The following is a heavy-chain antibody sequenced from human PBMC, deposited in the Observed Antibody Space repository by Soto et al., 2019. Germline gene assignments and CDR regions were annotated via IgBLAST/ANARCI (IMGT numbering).Heavy chain of an antibody. Sequence: SEKASTKASGYTFTSSGGNWLPQTPGQGLEWLGWINAYSGNTNYAQKFQGRVTMTADRSTSTAYMEVRSLRSDDTAVYYCATAGAGIEAHVIWGQGTLVTVSS. J-gene: IGHJ4*02. CDR1: GYTFTSSG. CDR3: ATAGAGIEAHVI. V-gene: IGHV1-18*01. D-gene: IGHD6-19*01. CDR2: INAYSGNT.